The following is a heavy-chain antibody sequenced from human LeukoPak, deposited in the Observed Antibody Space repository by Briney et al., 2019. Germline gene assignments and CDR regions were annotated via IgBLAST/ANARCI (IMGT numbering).Heavy chain of an antibody. CDR3: ARYCSGGTCYVGLI. V-gene: IGHV3-33*01. Sequence: GGSLRLSCAASGFTFSTYGTHWVRQAPGKGLEWVAVIRSDGSSEYYADSVKGRFIISRDNSKNTLYLQMNSLSAEDTAVYYCARYCSGGTCYVGLIWGQGTLVTVSS. CDR1: GFTFSTYG. J-gene: IGHJ4*02. CDR2: IRSDGSSE. D-gene: IGHD2-15*01.